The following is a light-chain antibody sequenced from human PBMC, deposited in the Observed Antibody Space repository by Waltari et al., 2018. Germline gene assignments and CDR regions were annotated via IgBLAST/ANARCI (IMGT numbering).Light chain of an antibody. CDR2: DAS. J-gene: IGKJ1*01. V-gene: IGKV3-20*01. CDR1: QSVGRS. CDR3: QMYVRLPVT. Sequence: EIVLTQSPGTLSLSPGESATLSCRATQSVGRSLAWYQQKPGQAPRLRIYDASKRATGIPERFSGGGSGTDFSLTISRLEPEDFAVYYCQMYVRLPVTFGQGTKVEIK.